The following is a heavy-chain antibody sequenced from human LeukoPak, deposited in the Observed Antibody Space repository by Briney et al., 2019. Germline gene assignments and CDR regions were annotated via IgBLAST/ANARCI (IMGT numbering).Heavy chain of an antibody. J-gene: IGHJ4*02. V-gene: IGHV4-39*07. D-gene: IGHD2-15*01. CDR2: IYYSGST. CDR3: AREGSRSQFDY. CDR1: GGSISSSSYY. Sequence: SETLSLTCTVSGGSISSSSYYWGWIRQPPGKGLEWIGSIYYSGSTYYNPSLKSRVTISVDTSKNQFSLKLSSVTAADTAVYYCAREGSRSQFDYWGQGTLVTVSS.